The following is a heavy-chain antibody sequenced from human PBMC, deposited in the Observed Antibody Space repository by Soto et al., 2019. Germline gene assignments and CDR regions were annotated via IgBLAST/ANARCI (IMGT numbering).Heavy chain of an antibody. J-gene: IGHJ4*02. CDR2: IWYDGSIK. V-gene: IGHV3-33*08. CDR1: GFTFSSYG. D-gene: IGHD6-19*01. Sequence: GGSLRLSCVASGFTFSSYGMHWVRQAPGKGLEWLAVIWYDGSIKYYADSVKGRFTISRDDSKDTLYLQMDSLRVEDSAIYYCPRAFSPGVAGRLFDFWGLGTPVTVSS. CDR3: PRAFSPGVAGRLFDF.